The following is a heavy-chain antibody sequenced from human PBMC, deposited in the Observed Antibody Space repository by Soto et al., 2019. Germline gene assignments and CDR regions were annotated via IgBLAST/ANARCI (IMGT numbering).Heavy chain of an antibody. J-gene: IGHJ4*02. D-gene: IGHD2-21*01. Sequence: PGGSLRLSCAASGFSVGGNYMSWVCQAPGKGLELVSLIYSGGNPFYADSMKGRFTLSRDNSNNMLYLQMDSLRAEDTAVYYCARGPNSDCWGQGTLVTVSS. CDR1: GFSVGGNY. V-gene: IGHV3-53*01. CDR2: IYSGGNP. CDR3: ARGPNSDC.